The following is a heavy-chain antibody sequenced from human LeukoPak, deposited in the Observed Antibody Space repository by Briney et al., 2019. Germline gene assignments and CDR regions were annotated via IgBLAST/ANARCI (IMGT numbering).Heavy chain of an antibody. CDR2: INHSENT. CDR1: GGSFSGYY. D-gene: IGHD2-21*02. Sequence: SETLSLTCAVYGGSFSGYYWSWLRQSPGEGLEWIGEINHSENTNFNPSLKSRVTTSVDTSKNQFSLKLSSVTAADTAVYYCARTSVVTHNIDQWGQGTLVTVSS. J-gene: IGHJ4*02. CDR3: ARTSVVTHNIDQ. V-gene: IGHV4-34*01.